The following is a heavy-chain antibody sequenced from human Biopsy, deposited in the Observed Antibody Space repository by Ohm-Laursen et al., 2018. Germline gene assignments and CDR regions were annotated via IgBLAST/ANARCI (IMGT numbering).Heavy chain of an antibody. CDR3: ARDGVDHQSVTFLDY. Sequence: SVKVSCNASGGTLSSHGISWVRQAPGQGLDWMGGFVPRFGTANYAQKFQGRVTISADEKTNTAYMELKNLRSDDTAIYYCARDGVDHQSVTFLDYWGQGTRVTVSS. J-gene: IGHJ4*02. V-gene: IGHV1-69*13. CDR1: GGTLSSHG. CDR2: FVPRFGTA. D-gene: IGHD5-18*01.